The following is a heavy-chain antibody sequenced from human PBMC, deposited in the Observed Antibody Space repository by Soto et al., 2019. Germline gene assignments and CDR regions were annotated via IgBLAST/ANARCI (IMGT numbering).Heavy chain of an antibody. CDR2: ISYDGSNK. CDR1: GFIFSSYG. Sequence: QVQLVESGGGVVQPGRSLRLSCAASGFIFSSYGMHWVRQAPGKGLEWVAVISYDGSNKYYADSVKGRFTISRDNSKNTLYLQMNSLRAEDTAVYYCAKGIAVAGYYFDYWGQGTLVTVSS. D-gene: IGHD6-19*01. J-gene: IGHJ4*02. CDR3: AKGIAVAGYYFDY. V-gene: IGHV3-30*18.